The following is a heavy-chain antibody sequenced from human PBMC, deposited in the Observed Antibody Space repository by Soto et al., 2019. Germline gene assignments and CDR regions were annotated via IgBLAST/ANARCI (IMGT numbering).Heavy chain of an antibody. V-gene: IGHV3-30*18. J-gene: IGHJ6*02. CDR3: AKERGISTRTYGMDV. CDR2: ISYDGSNK. Sequence: GGSLRLSCEAPGFTFSSYGMHWVRQAPGKGLEWVAVISYDGSNKYYADSVKGRFTISRDNSKNTLYLQMNSLRAEDTAVYYCAKERGISTRTYGMDVWGQGTTVTVSS. D-gene: IGHD2-2*01. CDR1: GFTFSSYG.